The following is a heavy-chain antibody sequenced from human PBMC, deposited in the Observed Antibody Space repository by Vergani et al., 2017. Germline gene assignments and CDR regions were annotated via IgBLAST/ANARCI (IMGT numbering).Heavy chain of an antibody. V-gene: IGHV4-59*01. Sequence: QVQLQESGPGLVKPSETLSLTCTVSGGSISSYYWSWIRQPPGKGLEWIGYIYYSGSTNYNPSLKSRVTISVDTSKNQFSLKLSSVTAADTAVYYCARGTWDYCSGDSCQRGDNWFDPWGQGTLVTVSS. J-gene: IGHJ5*02. D-gene: IGHD2-15*01. CDR3: ARGTWDYCSGDSCQRGDNWFDP. CDR2: IYYSGST. CDR1: GGSISSYY.